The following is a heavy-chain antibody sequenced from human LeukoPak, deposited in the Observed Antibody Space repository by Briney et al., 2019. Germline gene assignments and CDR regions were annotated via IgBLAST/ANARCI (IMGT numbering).Heavy chain of an antibody. D-gene: IGHD1-26*01. CDR3: ARGRREYSGSYSFDY. CDR1: GYTFTSYD. J-gene: IGHJ4*02. V-gene: IGHV1-8*03. Sequence: ASVKVSCKASGYTFTSYDINWVRQATGQGLEWMGWMNPNSGNTGYAQKFQGRVTITRNTSISTAYMELSSLRSEDTAVYYGARGRREYSGSYSFDYWGQGTLVTVSS. CDR2: MNPNSGNT.